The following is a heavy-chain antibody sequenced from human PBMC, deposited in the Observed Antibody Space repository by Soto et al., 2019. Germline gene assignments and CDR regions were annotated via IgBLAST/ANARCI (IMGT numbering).Heavy chain of an antibody. CDR2: IIPILGIA. D-gene: IGHD5-12*01. V-gene: IGHV1-69*02. Sequence: QVQLVQSGAEVKKPGSSVKVSCKASGGTFSSYTISWVRQAPGQGLEWMGRIIPILGIANYAQKFQGRVTIAADKSTSTAYMELSSLRSEDTAVYYCARGCIVATHYYFDYWGQGTLVTVSS. J-gene: IGHJ4*02. CDR1: GGTFSSYT. CDR3: ARGCIVATHYYFDY.